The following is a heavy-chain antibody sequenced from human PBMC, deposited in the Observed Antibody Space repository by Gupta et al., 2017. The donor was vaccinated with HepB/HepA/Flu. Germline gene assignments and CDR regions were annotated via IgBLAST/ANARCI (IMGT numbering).Heavy chain of an antibody. CDR1: GFPFTNFA. V-gene: IGHV3-23*01. Sequence: EVQLLESGGGLVLPGGSLKLSCAASGFPFTNFAMSWVRQAPGKGVGWISAISDGVESTYDADAVQGRFTIYRDNSKNTLYLQMNSLRAEDTAMYYGHGNLATVVTPPSVHYIDDWVQGTLFTVSS. CDR2: ISDGVEST. CDR3: HGNLATVVTPPSVHYIDD. J-gene: IGHJ4*02. D-gene: IGHD4-23*01.